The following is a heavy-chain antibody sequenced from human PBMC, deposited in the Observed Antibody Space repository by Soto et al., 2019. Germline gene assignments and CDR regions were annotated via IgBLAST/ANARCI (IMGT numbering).Heavy chain of an antibody. CDR1: GFTFTRYS. Sequence: ESVGGLVKPGGSLRLSCAASGFTFTRYSMNWVRQAPGKGLEWVASISSTTNYIYYGESLKGRLTISRDNAKNSMYLQMNTLRAEDTAVYYCARESEDLSSNLDYWGQGTLVTVSS. V-gene: IGHV3-21*06. CDR3: ARESEDLSSNLDY. J-gene: IGHJ4*02. CDR2: ISSTTNYI.